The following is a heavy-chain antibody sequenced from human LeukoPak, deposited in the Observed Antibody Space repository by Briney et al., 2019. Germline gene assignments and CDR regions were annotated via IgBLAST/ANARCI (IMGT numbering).Heavy chain of an antibody. J-gene: IGHJ4*02. CDR3: ASSWADHESGYDWSYHY. V-gene: IGHV4-59*12. CDR2: IYYSGST. D-gene: IGHD5-12*01. CDR1: GGSISSYY. Sequence: SETLSLTCTVSGGSISSYYWSWIRQPPGKGLEWIGSIYYSGSTYYNPSLKSRVTISVDTSKNQFSLKLSSVTAADTAVYYCASSWADHESGYDWSYHYWGQGTLVTVSS.